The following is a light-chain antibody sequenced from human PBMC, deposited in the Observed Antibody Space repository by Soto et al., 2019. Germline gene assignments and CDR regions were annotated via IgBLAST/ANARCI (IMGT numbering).Light chain of an antibody. V-gene: IGLV1-40*01. J-gene: IGLJ1*01. CDR2: GNS. CDR1: SSNIGAGYD. CDR3: QSFDGSLRV. Sequence: QSVLTQPTSVSGAPGQRFTISCTGSSSNIGAGYDVHWYQHLPGTAPKLLIFGNSNRPSGVPDRFSGSQSGTSASLAISGLQAEDEADYYCQSFDGSLRVFGTGTKLTVL.